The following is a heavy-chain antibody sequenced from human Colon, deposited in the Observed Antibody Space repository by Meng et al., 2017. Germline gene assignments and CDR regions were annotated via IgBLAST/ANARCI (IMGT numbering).Heavy chain of an antibody. CDR3: ARGTGDIRVGFDY. J-gene: IGHJ4*02. Sequence: QAQLQGSGPGLVKPSGTLSLTCTVSGAPIIGLNWWTWVRQTPGKGLEWIGEIHHSGRTNSMPSLKSRVTLSLDKSKNQFSLSMTSVTAADTAVYYCARGTGDIRVGFDYWGQGTLVTVSS. D-gene: IGHD7-27*01. V-gene: IGHV4-4*02. CDR2: IHHSGRT. CDR1: GAPIIGLNW.